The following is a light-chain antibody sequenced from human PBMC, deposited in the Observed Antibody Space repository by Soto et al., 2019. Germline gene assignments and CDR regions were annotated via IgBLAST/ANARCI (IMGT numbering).Light chain of an antibody. CDR1: QGIGNF. CDR3: QKYDSAPWT. CDR2: AAS. Sequence: DIQMTQSPSSLSASIGDKVTITCRASQGIGNFLAWYQQKPGKPPKLLMYAASSLQSGVPSRFSGSGVGTDFTLTISSLQPEDVAVYYCQKYDSAPWTFGQGTKVEIK. V-gene: IGKV1-27*01. J-gene: IGKJ1*01.